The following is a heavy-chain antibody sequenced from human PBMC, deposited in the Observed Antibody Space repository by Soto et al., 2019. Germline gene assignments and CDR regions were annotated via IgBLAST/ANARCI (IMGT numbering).Heavy chain of an antibody. D-gene: IGHD3-22*01. V-gene: IGHV1-69*13. CDR3: ARGGYYDSSGFRFDY. CDR2: IIPIFGTA. J-gene: IGHJ4*02. Sequence: ASVKVSCKASGGTFSSYAISCVRQAPGQGLEWMGGIIPIFGTANYAQKFQGRVTITADEFTSTAYMELSSLRSEDTAVYYCARGGYYDSSGFRFDYWGQGTLVTVSS. CDR1: GGTFSSYA.